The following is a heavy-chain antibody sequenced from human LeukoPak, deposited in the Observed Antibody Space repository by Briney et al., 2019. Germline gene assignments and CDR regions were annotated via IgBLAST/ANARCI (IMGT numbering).Heavy chain of an antibody. CDR3: ARRPAHQYYYYGMDV. J-gene: IGHJ6*02. CDR1: GFTFSSYA. V-gene: IGHV3-23*01. CDR2: ISGSGGST. Sequence: GGSLRLSCAASGFTFSSYAMSWVRQAPGKGLEWVSAISGSGGSTYYADSVKGRFTISRDNSKNTLYLQMSSLRAEDTAVYYCARRPAHQYYYYGMDVWGQGTTVTVSS.